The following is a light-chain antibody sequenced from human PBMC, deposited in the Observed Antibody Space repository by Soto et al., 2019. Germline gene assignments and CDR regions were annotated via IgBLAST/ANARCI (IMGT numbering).Light chain of an antibody. CDR2: GAS. CDR3: QQYSRSPFT. CDR1: QSVSSSH. Sequence: IVLTQSPGTLSLSPGERATLSCRASQSVSSSHLAWYQQQPGQAPRLVIYGASSRATGIPDRFSGSGSGTDFTLTISSLEPEDFAVYYCQQYSRSPFTFGPGTKVDIK. J-gene: IGKJ3*01. V-gene: IGKV3-20*01.